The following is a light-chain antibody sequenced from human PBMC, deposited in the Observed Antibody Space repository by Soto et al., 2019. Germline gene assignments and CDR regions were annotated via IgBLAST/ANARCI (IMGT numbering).Light chain of an antibody. CDR2: KAS. Sequence: DIQMTQAPFTLSASVGDRVTITCRASQSINTWLAWYWHKPGTAPKILIYKASSLEGGVPSRSSGSGCGTEFTLTVSSRQPDDFATYYCQQYNTSPWTFRQGTRVEV. CDR3: QQYNTSPWT. V-gene: IGKV1-5*03. J-gene: IGKJ1*01. CDR1: QSINTW.